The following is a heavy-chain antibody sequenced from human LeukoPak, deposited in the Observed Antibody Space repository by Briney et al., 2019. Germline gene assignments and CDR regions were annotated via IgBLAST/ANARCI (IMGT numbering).Heavy chain of an antibody. CDR2: IYHSGST. Sequence: PSGTLSLTCAVSGGSISSSNWWSWVRQPPGKGLEWIGEIYHSGSTNYNPSLKSRVTISVDTSKNQFSLKLSSVTAADTAVYYCARGGQYYDSSGYYYAYWGQGTLVTVSS. CDR1: GGSISSSNW. J-gene: IGHJ4*02. CDR3: ARGGQYYDSSGYYYAY. V-gene: IGHV4-4*02. D-gene: IGHD3-22*01.